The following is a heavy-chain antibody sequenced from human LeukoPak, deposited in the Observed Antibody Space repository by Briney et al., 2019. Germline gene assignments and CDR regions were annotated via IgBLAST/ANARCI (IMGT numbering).Heavy chain of an antibody. D-gene: IGHD5-18*01. V-gene: IGHV4-4*02. J-gene: IGHJ4*02. CDR1: GGSISSSNW. CDR3: AREAMYSYGNNFDY. CDR2: IYHSGST. Sequence: SGTLSLTCAVSGGSISSSNWWSWVRQPPGKGLEWIGEIYHSGSTNYNPSLKSRVTISVDTSKNQFSLKLGSVTAADTAVYHCAREAMYSYGNNFDYWGQGTLVTVSS.